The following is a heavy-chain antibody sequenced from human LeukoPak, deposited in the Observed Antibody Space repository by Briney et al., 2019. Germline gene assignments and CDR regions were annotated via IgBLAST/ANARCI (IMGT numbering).Heavy chain of an antibody. V-gene: IGHV4-61*02. D-gene: IGHD2-15*01. Sequence: SETLSLTCTVSGGSISSGSYYWSWIRQPAGKGLEWIGRIYTSGSTNYNPSLKSRVTISVDTSKNQFSLKLSSVTAADTAVYYCARALYCSGGSCYPWKAFDTWGQGTMVTVSS. CDR2: IYTSGST. CDR3: ARALYCSGGSCYPWKAFDT. J-gene: IGHJ3*02. CDR1: GGSISSGSYY.